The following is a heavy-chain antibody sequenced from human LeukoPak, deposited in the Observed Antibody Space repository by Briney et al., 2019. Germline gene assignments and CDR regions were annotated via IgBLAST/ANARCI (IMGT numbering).Heavy chain of an antibody. CDR1: GGSISSYY. J-gene: IGHJ3*02. CDR3: ARGVAVAVGAFDI. Sequence: SETLSLTCTVSGGSISSYYWSWIRQPPGKGLEWIGYIYYSGSTNYNPSLKSRVTISVDRSKNQFSLKLSSVTAADTAVYYCARGVAVAVGAFDIWGQGTMVTVSS. V-gene: IGHV4-59*12. D-gene: IGHD6-19*01. CDR2: IYYSGST.